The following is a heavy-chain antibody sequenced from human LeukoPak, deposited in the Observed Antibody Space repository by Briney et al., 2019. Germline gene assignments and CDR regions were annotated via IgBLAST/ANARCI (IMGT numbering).Heavy chain of an antibody. CDR3: AKGYCSSTSCYKSYFDY. Sequence: GGSLRLSCAASGFTFSSYGVHWVRQAPGKGLEWVAVISYDGSNKYYADSVKGRFTISRDNSKNTLYLQMNSLRAEDTAVYYCAKGYCSSTSCYKSYFDYWGQGTLVTVSS. V-gene: IGHV3-30*18. CDR2: ISYDGSNK. J-gene: IGHJ4*02. CDR1: GFTFSSYG. D-gene: IGHD2-2*02.